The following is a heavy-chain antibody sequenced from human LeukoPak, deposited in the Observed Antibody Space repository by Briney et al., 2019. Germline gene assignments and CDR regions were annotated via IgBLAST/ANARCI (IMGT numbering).Heavy chain of an antibody. Sequence: PSQTLSLTCTVSGDSISSGRYYWTWLRQPAGKALEWIGRIHTSGDTNYSPSLKSRVTISRDTSKNQFSLRLTSVAAADTAVYYCVRDWNGDYFDYWGQGTLASVSS. V-gene: IGHV4-61*02. CDR2: IHTSGDT. CDR3: VRDWNGDYFDY. CDR1: GDSISSGRYY. J-gene: IGHJ4*02. D-gene: IGHD1-1*01.